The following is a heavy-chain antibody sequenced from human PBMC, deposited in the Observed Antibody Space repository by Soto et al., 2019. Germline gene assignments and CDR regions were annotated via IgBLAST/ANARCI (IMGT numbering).Heavy chain of an antibody. D-gene: IGHD6-19*01. CDR2: ISVYNGNT. V-gene: IGHV1-18*01. Sequence: GASVKVSCKASGYTFTNYDINWVRQAPGQGLEWMGWISVYNGNTNYAQKLQGRVTMTTDTSTSTAYMELRSLRSDDTAVYYCARTPCGWSVGNWFDPWGQGTLVTVSS. CDR3: ARTPCGWSVGNWFDP. CDR1: GYTFTNYD. J-gene: IGHJ5*02.